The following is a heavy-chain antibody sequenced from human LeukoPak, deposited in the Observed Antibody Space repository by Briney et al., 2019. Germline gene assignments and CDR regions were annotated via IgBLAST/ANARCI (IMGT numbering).Heavy chain of an antibody. Sequence: PGGSLRLSCAASGFTFSSYEMNWVRQAPGKGLEWVSYISSSGSTIYYADSVKGRFTISRDNVKNSLYLQMNSLRAEDTAVYYCAREITMMPDAFDIWGQGTMVTVSS. J-gene: IGHJ3*02. CDR1: GFTFSSYE. D-gene: IGHD3-22*01. CDR2: ISSSGSTI. CDR3: AREITMMPDAFDI. V-gene: IGHV3-48*03.